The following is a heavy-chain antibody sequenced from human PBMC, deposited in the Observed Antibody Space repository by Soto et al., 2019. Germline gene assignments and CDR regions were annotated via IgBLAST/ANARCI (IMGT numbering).Heavy chain of an antibody. J-gene: IGHJ3*02. CDR1: GFTFSSYW. CDR3: ASAVVNRDAFDI. V-gene: IGHV3-74*01. D-gene: IGHD3-22*01. CDR2: INSDGSST. Sequence: EVQLVESGGGLVQPGGSLRLSCAASGFTFSSYWMHWVRQAPGKGLVWVSRINSDGSSTSYAESVKGRLTISRDNAKNTLYLIMNSLRAEDTAVYYCASAVVNRDAFDIWGQGTMVTVSS.